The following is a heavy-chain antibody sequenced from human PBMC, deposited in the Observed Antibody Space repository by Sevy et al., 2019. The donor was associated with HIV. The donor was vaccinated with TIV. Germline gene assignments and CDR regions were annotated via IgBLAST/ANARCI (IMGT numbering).Heavy chain of an antibody. V-gene: IGHV4-59*01. Sequence: SESLSLTCTVSGASISSYYWSWIRQPPGKGLEWVGYIYYNGRTNYNPSLKSRVTISVDTSKNQFSLKLISVTAADTAVYYCARSLADYYYGMDVWGQGTTVPVSS. J-gene: IGHJ6*02. CDR1: GASISSYY. CDR3: ARSLADYYYGMDV. CDR2: IYYNGRT.